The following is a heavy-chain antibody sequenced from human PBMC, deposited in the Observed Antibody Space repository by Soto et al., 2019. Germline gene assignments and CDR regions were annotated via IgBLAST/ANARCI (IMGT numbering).Heavy chain of an antibody. CDR1: GFTFGDYA. D-gene: IGHD1-1*01. CDR3: TTGQELERQDY. Sequence: PGGSLRLSCTASGFTFGDYAMSWFRQAPGKGLEWVGFIRSKAYGGTTEYAASVKGRFTISRDDSKSIAYLQMNSLKTEDTAVYYCTTGQELERQDYWGQGTLVTVSS. CDR2: IRSKAYGGTT. J-gene: IGHJ4*02. V-gene: IGHV3-49*03.